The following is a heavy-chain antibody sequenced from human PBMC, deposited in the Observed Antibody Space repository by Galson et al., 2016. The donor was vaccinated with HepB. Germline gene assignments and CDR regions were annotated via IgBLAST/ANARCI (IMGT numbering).Heavy chain of an antibody. J-gene: IGHJ4*02. V-gene: IGHV3-23*01. Sequence: SLRLSCAASGFTFSSYGMTWVRQAPGKGLEWVAVINNNGDTTHFTDSVKGRFTISRDRSKNTLYLQMNSLRAEDTAVYYCARAFLDIVAAVIDYWGQGTLVTVSS. D-gene: IGHD6-13*01. CDR2: INNNGDTT. CDR3: ARAFLDIVAAVIDY. CDR1: GFTFSSYG.